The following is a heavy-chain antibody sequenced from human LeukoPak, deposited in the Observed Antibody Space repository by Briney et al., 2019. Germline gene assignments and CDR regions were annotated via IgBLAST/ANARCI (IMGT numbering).Heavy chain of an antibody. D-gene: IGHD3-22*01. J-gene: IGHJ4*02. V-gene: IGHV3-53*01. CDR3: ARVSYYDSSGYYILSYVDY. CDR1: GFTFSSNY. CDR2: IYSGGST. Sequence: GGSLRLSCAASGFTFSSNYMSWVRQAPGKGLEWVSVIYSGGSTYYADSVRGRFTISRDNSKNTLYLQMNSLGAEDTAVYYCARVSYYDSSGYYILSYVDYWGQGTLVTVSS.